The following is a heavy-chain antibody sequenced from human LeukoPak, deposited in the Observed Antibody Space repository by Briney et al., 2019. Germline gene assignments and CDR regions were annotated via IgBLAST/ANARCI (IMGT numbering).Heavy chain of an antibody. D-gene: IGHD2-2*01. CDR2: INHSGST. J-gene: IGHJ4*02. V-gene: IGHV4-34*01. Sequence: SETLSLTCAVYGGSFSGYYWSWIRQPPGKGLEWIGEINHSGSTNYNPSLKSRVTISVDTSKNQFSLKLSSVTAADTAVYYCAIPGYCSSTSCYVYAFDIWGQGTLVTVSS. CDR3: AIPGYCSSTSCYVYAFDI. CDR1: GGSFSGYY.